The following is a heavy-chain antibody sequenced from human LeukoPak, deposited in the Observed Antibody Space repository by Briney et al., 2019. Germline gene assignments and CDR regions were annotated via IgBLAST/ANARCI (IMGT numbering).Heavy chain of an antibody. CDR2: ISYSGST. V-gene: IGHV4-59*01. Sequence: SETLSLTCTVSDGSINTYYWNWIRQPPGKGLEWIGCISYSGSTNYNPSLRSRVTISLDTSKNQFSLKLSSVTAADTAVYFCARETIFGVIADYFEYWGQGILVTVSS. J-gene: IGHJ4*02. D-gene: IGHD3-3*01. CDR1: DGSINTYY. CDR3: ARETIFGVIADYFEY.